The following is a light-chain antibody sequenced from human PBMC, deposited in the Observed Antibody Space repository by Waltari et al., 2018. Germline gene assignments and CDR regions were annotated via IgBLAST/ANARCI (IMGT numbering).Light chain of an antibody. CDR1: PSISSY. CDR3: QQSYSTQYT. CDR2: AAS. V-gene: IGKV1-39*01. J-gene: IGKJ2*01. Sequence: DIQITQSPSSLSASVGDRVTITCRASPSISSYLNWYQQKPGKAPKLLIYAASSLQSGVPSRFSGSGSGTDFTLTSSSLQPEDFATYYCQQSYSTQYTFGQGTKLEIK.